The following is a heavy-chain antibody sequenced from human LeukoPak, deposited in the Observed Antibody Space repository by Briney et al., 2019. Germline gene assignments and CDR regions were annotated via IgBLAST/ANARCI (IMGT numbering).Heavy chain of an antibody. D-gene: IGHD4-17*01. CDR3: ARGGDAFDY. V-gene: IGHV4-30-2*01. CDR1: GGSISSGGYS. J-gene: IGHJ4*02. CDR2: IYHSGST. Sequence: PSETLSLTCAASGGSISSGGYSWSWIRQPPGKGLEWIGYIYHSGSTYFNPSLKSRVTISVDRSKNQFSLKLSSVTAADTAVYYCARGGDAFDYWGQGTLVTVSS.